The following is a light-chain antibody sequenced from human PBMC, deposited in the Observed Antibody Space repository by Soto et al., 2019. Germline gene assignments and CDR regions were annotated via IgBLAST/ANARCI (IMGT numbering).Light chain of an antibody. V-gene: IGLV2-23*02. CDR3: CSYAGSRTHVV. J-gene: IGLJ2*01. CDR1: SSNVGSYNL. Sequence: QSALTQPASVSGSPGQSITISCTGTSSNVGSYNLVSWYQQYPGKAPKLMIYEVTKRPSGVYNRFSGSKSGNTASLTISGLQAEDEADYYCCSYAGSRTHVVFGGGTKLTVL. CDR2: EVT.